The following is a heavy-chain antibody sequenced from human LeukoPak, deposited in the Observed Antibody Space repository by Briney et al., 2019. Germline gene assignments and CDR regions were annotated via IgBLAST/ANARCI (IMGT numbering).Heavy chain of an antibody. V-gene: IGHV3-23*01. CDR3: ARAGYSSSRKTNWFDP. D-gene: IGHD6-13*01. CDR2: ISGSGGST. CDR1: GFTFSSYA. J-gene: IGHJ5*02. Sequence: GGSLRLSCAASGFTFSSYAMSWVRQAPGKGLAWVSAISGSGGSTYYADSVKGRFTISRDNSKNTLYPQMNSLRAEDTAVYYCARAGYSSSRKTNWFDPWGQGTLVTVSS.